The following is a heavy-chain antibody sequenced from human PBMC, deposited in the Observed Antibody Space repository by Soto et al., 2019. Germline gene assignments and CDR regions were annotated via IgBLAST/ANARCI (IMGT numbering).Heavy chain of an antibody. J-gene: IGHJ4*02. D-gene: IGHD3-16*02. CDR1: GFTFGNYG. CDR3: AKVAESRGVIHYFDS. Sequence: GGSLRLSCETSGFTFGNYGMGWVRQAPGKGLYWVSGISGSSRRTYYADSVRGRFTISRDNSKNTLYLQMDTLRADDPAVYYCAKVAESRGVIHYFDSRSQSYLVSDS. CDR2: ISGSSRRT. V-gene: IGHV3-23*01.